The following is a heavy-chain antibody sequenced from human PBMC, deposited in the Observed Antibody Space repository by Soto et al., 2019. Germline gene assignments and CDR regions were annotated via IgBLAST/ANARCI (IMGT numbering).Heavy chain of an antibody. Sequence: EVHLVESGGGLVQRGGSLRVSCVVSGFTISDYYMDWVRQAPGKGLEWIGRSRNKAKSYTTEYAASVKGRFIMSRDDSTSSLYLQMNSLDTDDTAVYYCARGGKDHRTRYFIDYWGQGTLVTVSS. CDR2: SRNKAKSYTT. CDR3: ARGGKDHRTRYFIDY. D-gene: IGHD3-10*01. CDR1: GFTISDYY. V-gene: IGHV3-72*01. J-gene: IGHJ4*02.